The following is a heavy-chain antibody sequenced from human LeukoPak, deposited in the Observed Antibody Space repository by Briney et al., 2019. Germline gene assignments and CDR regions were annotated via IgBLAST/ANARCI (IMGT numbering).Heavy chain of an antibody. J-gene: IGHJ3*02. CDR1: GFTFSSYG. V-gene: IGHV3-30*02. Sequence: GGSLRLSCAASGFTFSSYGMHWVRQAPGKGLEWVAFIRYDGSNKYYADSVKGRFTISRDNSKNTLYLQMNSLRAEDTAVYYCAKLNVWGSYRSYDAFDIWGQGTMVIVSS. D-gene: IGHD3-16*02. CDR2: IRYDGSNK. CDR3: AKLNVWGSYRSYDAFDI.